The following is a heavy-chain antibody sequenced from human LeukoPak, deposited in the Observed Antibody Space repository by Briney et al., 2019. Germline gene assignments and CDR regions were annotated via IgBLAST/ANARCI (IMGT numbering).Heavy chain of an antibody. Sequence: GGSLRLSCAASGFTFSNFAMSWVRQAPGKGLEWVSTIDYSGGTTYYADSVKGRFIISRDNSKNTLYLQMSSLRAEDTAIHYCAKVPFSDYGSGRPPFMDVWGQGTTVAVSS. CDR2: IDYSGGTT. D-gene: IGHD3-10*01. J-gene: IGHJ6*02. CDR1: GFTFSNFA. V-gene: IGHV3-23*01. CDR3: AKVPFSDYGSGRPPFMDV.